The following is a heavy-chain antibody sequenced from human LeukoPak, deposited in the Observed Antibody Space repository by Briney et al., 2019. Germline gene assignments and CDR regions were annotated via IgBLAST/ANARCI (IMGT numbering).Heavy chain of an antibody. CDR2: IYTSGST. J-gene: IGHJ6*03. CDR3: ARDHYDFWSGYYTVGGYYYYMDV. Sequence: SETLSLTCTVSGGSISSYYWSWIRQPAGKGLEWIGRIYTSGSTNYNPSLKSRVTMSVDTSKNQFSLKLSSVTAADTAVYYCARDHYDFWSGYYTVGGYYYYMDVWGKGTTVTVSS. D-gene: IGHD3-3*01. V-gene: IGHV4-4*07. CDR1: GGSISSYY.